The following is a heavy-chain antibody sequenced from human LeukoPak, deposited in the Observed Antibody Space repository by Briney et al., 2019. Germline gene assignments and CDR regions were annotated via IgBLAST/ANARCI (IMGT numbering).Heavy chain of an antibody. CDR1: GFTFSTYN. V-gene: IGHV3-21*04. D-gene: IGHD1-1*01. CDR3: AARSGISPYYIDY. Sequence: GGSLRLSCAASGFTFSTYNMNWVRQAPGKGLEWVSSITSSSSYTFYADSVKGRFTISRDNAKSSLYLQMNSLRAEDTALYYCAARSGISPYYIDYWGQGTLVTVSS. J-gene: IGHJ4*02. CDR2: ITSSSSYT.